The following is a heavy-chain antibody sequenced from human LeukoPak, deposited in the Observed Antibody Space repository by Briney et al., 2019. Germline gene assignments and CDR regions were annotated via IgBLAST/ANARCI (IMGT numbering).Heavy chain of an antibody. D-gene: IGHD2/OR15-2a*01. V-gene: IGHV3-74*01. Sequence: PGGSLRLSCAASGFTFSSYWMHWVRQAPGKGLVWVSRIKSDGSSTSYADSVKGRFTISRDNAKNTLYLQMNSLRAEDTAAYYCTRVPYLGGQGTLVTVSS. CDR1: GFTFSSYW. J-gene: IGHJ4*02. CDR2: IKSDGSST. CDR3: TRVPYL.